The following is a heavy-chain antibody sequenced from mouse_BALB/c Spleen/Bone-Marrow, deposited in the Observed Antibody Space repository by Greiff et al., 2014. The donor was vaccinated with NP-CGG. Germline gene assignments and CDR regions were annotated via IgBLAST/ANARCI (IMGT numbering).Heavy chain of an antibody. CDR3: ARKAYYTNWWYFDV. D-gene: IGHD2-5*01. V-gene: IGHV1-39*01. Sequence: VQLQQSGPELEKPGAPVKLSCKASGYSFSGYNLNWVKQSNGQSLEWIGNIDPYYGDTTYNQKFKGKATLTVDRSSSTAYMQLKSLTSEDSAVYYCARKAYYTNWWYFDVWGAGTTVTVSS. J-gene: IGHJ1*01. CDR2: IDPYYGDT. CDR1: GYSFSGYN.